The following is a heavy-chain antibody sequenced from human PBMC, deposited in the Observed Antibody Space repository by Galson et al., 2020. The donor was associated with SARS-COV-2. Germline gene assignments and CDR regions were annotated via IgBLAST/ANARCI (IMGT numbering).Heavy chain of an antibody. CDR1: GYTFTGYY. V-gene: IGHV1-2*04. J-gene: IGHJ5*02. D-gene: IGHD6-19*01. CDR2: INPNSGGT. CDR3: ARDQGGIEGWQWLVGTYNWFDP. Sequence: GESLKISCKASGYTFTGYYMHWVRQAPGQGLEWMGWINPNSGGTNYAQKFQGWVTMTRDTSISTAYMELSRLRSDDTAVYYCARDQGGIEGWQWLVGTYNWFDPWGQGTLVTVSS.